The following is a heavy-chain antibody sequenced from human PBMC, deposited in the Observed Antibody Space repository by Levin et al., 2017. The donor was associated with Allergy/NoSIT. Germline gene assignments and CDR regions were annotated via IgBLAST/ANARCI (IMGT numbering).Heavy chain of an antibody. CDR1: GDPISSSPFF. Sequence: SETLSLTCSVSGDPISSSPFFWAWIRQPPGKGPQWIGSIFKTGVTYYNPSLKSRATMSVDTSKSQFSLKLTSVIASDTALYYCARHHVYSNFFDEWGLGTQVSVSS. V-gene: IGHV4-39*01. D-gene: IGHD4-11*01. CDR3: ARHHVYSNFFDE. CDR2: IFKTGVT. J-gene: IGHJ4*01.